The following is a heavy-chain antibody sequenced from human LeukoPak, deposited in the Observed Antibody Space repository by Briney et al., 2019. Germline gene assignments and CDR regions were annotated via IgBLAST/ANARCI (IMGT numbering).Heavy chain of an antibody. CDR3: ARVAEFTHTVTRSRNWFEP. V-gene: IGHV7-4-1*02. J-gene: IGHJ5*02. D-gene: IGHD4-17*01. Sequence: ASVKVSCKASGYTFTSYAMNWVRQAPGQGLEWIGWINTNTGNPTYAQGFTGRFVFSLDTSVSTAYLQISSLKAEDTAVYYCARVAEFTHTVTRSRNWFEPWGQGTLVTVSS. CDR2: INTNTGNP. CDR1: GYTFTSYA.